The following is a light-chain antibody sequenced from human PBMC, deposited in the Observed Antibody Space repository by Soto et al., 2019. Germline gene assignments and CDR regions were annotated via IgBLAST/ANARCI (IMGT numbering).Light chain of an antibody. CDR3: ETWDTNTRV. V-gene: IGLV4-60*03. CDR1: SGHSSYI. CDR2: LEGSGSN. Sequence: QSVLTQSSSASASLGSSVRLTCTLSSGHSSYIIAWHQQQPGKAPRYLMKLEGSGSNNKGSGVPDRFSCSSSGADRYLTISNLQSEDEADYYCETWDTNTRVFGGWTQLTV. J-gene: IGLJ3*02.